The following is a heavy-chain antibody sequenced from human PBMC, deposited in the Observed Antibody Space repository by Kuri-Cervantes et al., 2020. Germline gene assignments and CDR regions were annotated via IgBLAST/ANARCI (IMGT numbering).Heavy chain of an antibody. Sequence: GASLKISCAASGFTFSSYGMHWVRQAPDKGLEWVAVISYDGSNKYYADSVKGRFAISRDNAKKSLYLQINSLRAEDTAVYHCARGGDLTGYYVYFDYWGQGALVTVSS. D-gene: IGHD3-9*01. J-gene: IGHJ4*02. CDR2: ISYDGSNK. CDR1: GFTFSSYG. CDR3: ARGGDLTGYYVYFDY. V-gene: IGHV3-30*03.